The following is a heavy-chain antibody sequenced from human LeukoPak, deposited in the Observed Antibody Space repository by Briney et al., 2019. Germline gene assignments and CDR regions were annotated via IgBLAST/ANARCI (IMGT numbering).Heavy chain of an antibody. V-gene: IGHV4-39*07. D-gene: IGHD6-6*01. CDR3: ARGIGIAARPGWFDP. J-gene: IGHJ5*02. CDR1: GGSISSSSYY. Sequence: SETLSLTCTVSGGSISSSSYYWGWICQPPGKGLEWIGSIYYSGSTYYNPSLKSRVTISVDTSKNQFSLKLSSVTAADTAVYYCARGIGIAARPGWFDPWGQGTLVTVSS. CDR2: IYYSGST.